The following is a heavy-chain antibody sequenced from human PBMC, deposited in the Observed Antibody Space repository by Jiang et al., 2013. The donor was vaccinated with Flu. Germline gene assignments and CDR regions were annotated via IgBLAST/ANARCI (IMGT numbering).Heavy chain of an antibody. CDR1: NVSMTTYY. J-gene: IGHJ2*01. Sequence: GSGLVKPSETLSLTCTVSNVSMTTYYWSWIRQPPGKGLEWIGLIYNNGRTDYNPSLKSRVTMSVDTSRTQFSLKLSSVTAADTAVYYCAGYINYYDRRRGRHIWYFGLWGRGTLVTVSS. V-gene: IGHV4-59*01. CDR2: IYNNGRT. CDR3: AGYINYYDRRRGRHIWYFGL. D-gene: IGHD3-22*01.